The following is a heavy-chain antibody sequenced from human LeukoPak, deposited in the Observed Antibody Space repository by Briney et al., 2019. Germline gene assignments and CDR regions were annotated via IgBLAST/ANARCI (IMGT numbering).Heavy chain of an antibody. D-gene: IGHD3-9*01. Sequence: GSLRLSCAASGFTVSSNYMSWVRQAPGKGLEWVSVIYSGGSTYYADSVKGGFTISRDNSKNTLYLQMNSLRAEDTAVYYCAREMEEILTGPPGYGMDVWGQGTTVTVSS. CDR3: AREMEEILTGPPGYGMDV. CDR2: IYSGGST. CDR1: GFTVSSNY. J-gene: IGHJ6*02. V-gene: IGHV3-66*01.